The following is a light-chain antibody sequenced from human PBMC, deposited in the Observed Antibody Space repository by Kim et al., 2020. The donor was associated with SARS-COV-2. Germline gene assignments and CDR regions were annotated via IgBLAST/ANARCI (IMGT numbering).Light chain of an antibody. J-gene: IGKJ1*01. V-gene: IGKV3-20*01. Sequence: EIVLTQSPGTLSLSPGEKATLSCRASQSVSSPFLAWYQQKPGQAPRVVMYGTFKRATGVPDRFSGSGSGTDFTLTISRLEPEDFAVYYCHQYGGFPWTFGQGAKVDIK. CDR3: HQYGGFPWT. CDR2: GTF. CDR1: QSVSSPF.